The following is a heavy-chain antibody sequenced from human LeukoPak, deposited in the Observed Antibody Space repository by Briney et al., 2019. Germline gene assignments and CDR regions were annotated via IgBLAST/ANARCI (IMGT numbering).Heavy chain of an antibody. V-gene: IGHV4-38-2*01. D-gene: IGHD2-21*01. J-gene: IGHJ4*02. Sequence: PSQTLSLTCAVSGHSISNGYYWGWIRQPPGKGLEWIGSIDHSGNTFYNPSLKSRVTISVDTSKNQFSLKLTSVTAADTAIYYCARGPPRYASYWGQGTLVTVSS. CDR2: IDHSGNT. CDR1: GHSISNGYY. CDR3: ARGPPRYASY.